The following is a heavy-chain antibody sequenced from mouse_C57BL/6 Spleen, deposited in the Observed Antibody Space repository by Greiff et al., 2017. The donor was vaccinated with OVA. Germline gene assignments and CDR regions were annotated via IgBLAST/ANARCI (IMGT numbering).Heavy chain of an antibody. CDR2: IYPGDGDT. CDR1: GYAFSSYW. J-gene: IGHJ2*01. Sequence: QVQLQQSGAELVKPGASVKISCKASGYAFSSYWMNWVKQRPGKGLEWIGQIYPGDGDTNYNGKFKGKATLTADKSSSTAYMQLSSLTSEDSAVYFCARSPVVHYFDYWGQGTTLTVSS. V-gene: IGHV1-80*01. CDR3: ARSPVVHYFDY. D-gene: IGHD1-1*01.